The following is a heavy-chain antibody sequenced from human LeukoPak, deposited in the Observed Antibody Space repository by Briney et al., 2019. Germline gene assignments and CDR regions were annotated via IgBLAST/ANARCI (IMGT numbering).Heavy chain of an antibody. CDR2: VWHDGRNI. Sequence: QPGGSLRLSCGASGFTFSTYAMHWVRQAPGKGLEWVAVVWHDGRNIYYADSVKGRFTISRDNSKNILYLQMNGLRAEDTAVYYCARVIQSYYSDYWGQGTLVTVSS. D-gene: IGHD4-11*01. V-gene: IGHV3-33*01. CDR3: ARVIQSYYSDY. J-gene: IGHJ4*02. CDR1: GFTFSTYA.